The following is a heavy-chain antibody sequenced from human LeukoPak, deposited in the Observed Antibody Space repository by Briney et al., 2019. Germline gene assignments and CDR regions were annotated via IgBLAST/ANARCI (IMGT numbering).Heavy chain of an antibody. V-gene: IGHV3-7*01. CDR1: GFTFSSYW. CDR2: ISQNGSDK. Sequence: PGGSLRLSCVASGFTFSSYWMSWVRQAPGKGLEWVANISQNGSDKFYVDSVKGRFTISRDNAKNSLYLQMNSLRAEDSAVYYCARDGDLHGSETYYLGQGLGGNWFDPWGQGTLVTVSS. J-gene: IGHJ5*02. D-gene: IGHD3-10*01. CDR3: ARDGDLHGSETYYLGQGLGGNWFDP.